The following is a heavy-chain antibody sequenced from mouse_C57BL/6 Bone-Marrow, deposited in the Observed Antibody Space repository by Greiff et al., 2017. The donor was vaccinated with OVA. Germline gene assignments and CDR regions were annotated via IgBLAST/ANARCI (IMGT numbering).Heavy chain of an antibody. J-gene: IGHJ2*01. D-gene: IGHD1-1*01. V-gene: IGHV5-17*01. CDR2: ISSGSSTI. CDR3: ARGGTVEGYFDY. CDR1: GFTFSDYG. Sequence: EVKLMESGGGLVKPGGSLKLSCAASGFTFSDYGMHWVRQAPEKGLAWVAYISSGSSTIYYADTGKGRFTISRDNAKNTLFLQMTRLRSEDTAMDYCARGGTVEGYFDYWGQGTTLTVSS.